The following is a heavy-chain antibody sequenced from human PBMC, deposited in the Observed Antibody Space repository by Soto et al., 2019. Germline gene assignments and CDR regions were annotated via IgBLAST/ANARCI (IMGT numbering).Heavy chain of an antibody. Sequence: PSETLSLTCAVYGGSFSGYYWSWIRQPPGKGLEWIGEINHSGSTNYNPSLKSRVTISVDTSKNQFSLKLSSVTAADTAVYYCARLGGYEEYYFDYWGQGTLVTVSS. J-gene: IGHJ4*02. V-gene: IGHV4-34*01. CDR3: ARLGGYEEYYFDY. CDR1: GGSFSGYY. D-gene: IGHD5-12*01. CDR2: INHSGST.